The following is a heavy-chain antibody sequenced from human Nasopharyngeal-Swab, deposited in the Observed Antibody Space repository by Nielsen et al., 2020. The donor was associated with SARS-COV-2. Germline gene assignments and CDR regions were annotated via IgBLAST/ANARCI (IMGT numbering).Heavy chain of an antibody. CDR1: SDSISPYF. CDR2: ISHSGST. D-gene: IGHD3-10*01. V-gene: IGHV4-59*13. J-gene: IGHJ6*02. CDR3: ARIGGWGAMDV. Sequence: GSLRLSCTVSSDSISPYFRNWIRQPPGMGLEWIGYISHSGSTNYTPSLKSRVTISIDTSKKQLSLKLRSVTAADTAVYYCARIGGWGAMDVWGQGTTVTVSS.